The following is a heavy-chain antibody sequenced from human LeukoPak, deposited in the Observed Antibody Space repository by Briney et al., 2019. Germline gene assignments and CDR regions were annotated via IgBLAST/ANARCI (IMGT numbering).Heavy chain of an antibody. CDR3: AGAAVDY. V-gene: IGHV4-38-2*01. CDR2: IHRSGNT. CDR1: GYSISSGYY. Sequence: SETLSLTCAVSGYSISSGYYWGCIRRHPGEGLEWSGRIHRSGNTYYNPPLKSRLTISIDTSKNRFFLKLSSVTAADTAVYYCAGAAVDYWGRGTLVTVSS. J-gene: IGHJ4*02.